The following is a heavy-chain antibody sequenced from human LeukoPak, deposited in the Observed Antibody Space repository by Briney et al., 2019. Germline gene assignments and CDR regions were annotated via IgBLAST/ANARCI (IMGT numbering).Heavy chain of an antibody. CDR1: GFTFDNYA. J-gene: IGHJ4*02. V-gene: IGHV3-23*01. Sequence: PGGSLRLSCAASGFTFDNYAMAWVRQAPGKGLEWVSTICGSCANTHYADSVKGRFTISRDNAKNLLYLQMNNLRAEDTAVYYCARDRADDDSSGYIYRDFAYWGQGNLVTVSP. CDR2: ICGSCANT. D-gene: IGHD3-22*01. CDR3: ARDRADDDSSGYIYRDFAY.